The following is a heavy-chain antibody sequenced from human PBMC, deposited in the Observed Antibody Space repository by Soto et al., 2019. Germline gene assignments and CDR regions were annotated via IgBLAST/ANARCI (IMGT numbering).Heavy chain of an antibody. CDR1: GYTFTGYY. CDR3: ALLPDILVPFSGCYYYCMDV. CDR2: INPNSGGT. D-gene: IGHD6-25*01. J-gene: IGHJ6*02. V-gene: IGHV1-2*02. Sequence: ASVKVSCKASGYTFTGYYMHWVRQAPGQGLEWMGWINPNSGGTNYAQKFQGRVTMTRDKSISTAYMELSRLRSDDTAVYYRALLPDILVPFSGCYYYCMDVWGQGTTVTVSS.